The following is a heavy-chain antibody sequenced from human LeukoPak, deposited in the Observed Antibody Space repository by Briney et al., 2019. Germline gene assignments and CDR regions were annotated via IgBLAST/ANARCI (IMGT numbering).Heavy chain of an antibody. J-gene: IGHJ5*02. D-gene: IGHD2-2*01. CDR2: IYYSGST. CDR3: ARQPRDCSSTSCYGDWFDP. Sequence: SETLSLTCTVSGGSISSSSYYWGWIRQPPGKGLEWIGSIYYSGSTYYNPSLKSLVTITVDTSKNQFSLKLSSVTAADTAVYYCARQPRDCSSTSCYGDWFDPWGQGTLVTVSS. CDR1: GGSISSSSYY. V-gene: IGHV4-39*01.